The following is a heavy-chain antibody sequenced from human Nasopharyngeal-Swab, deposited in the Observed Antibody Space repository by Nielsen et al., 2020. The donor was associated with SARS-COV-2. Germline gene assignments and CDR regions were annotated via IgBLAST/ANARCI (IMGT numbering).Heavy chain of an antibody. CDR3: ARSMYCSSTSCRYYFDY. CDR1: GGSFSSAGYF. V-gene: IGHV4-31*03. J-gene: IGHJ4*02. D-gene: IGHD2-2*01. CDR2: IYYSGST. Sequence: SETLSLTCTVSGGSFSSAGYFWTWIRQHPGKGLEWIGYIYYSGSTYHNPSLKSRVTISVDTSKNHFSLKPSSVTAADTAVYFCARSMYCSSTSCRYYFDYWGQGTLVTVSS.